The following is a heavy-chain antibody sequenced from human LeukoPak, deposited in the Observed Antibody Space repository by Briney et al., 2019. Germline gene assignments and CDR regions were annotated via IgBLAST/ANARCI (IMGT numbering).Heavy chain of an antibody. CDR1: GGTFSSYA. CDR2: IIPIFGTA. D-gene: IGHD4-17*01. CDR3: AVPTPYYGDQGVY. J-gene: IGHJ4*02. V-gene: IGHV1-69*13. Sequence: SVKVSCKASGGTFSSYAISWVRQAPGQGLEWMGGIIPIFGTANYAQKFQGRVTITADESTSTAYMELSSLRSEDTAVYYCAVPTPYYGDQGVYWGQGTLVTVPS.